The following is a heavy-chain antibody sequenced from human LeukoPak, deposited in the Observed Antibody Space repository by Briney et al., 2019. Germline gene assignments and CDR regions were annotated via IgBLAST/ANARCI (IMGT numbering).Heavy chain of an antibody. Sequence: ASVKVSCKASGYTFTSYYMHWVRQAPGQGLEWMGIINPSGGSTSYAQKFQGRVTMTRDTSTSTDYMELSSLRSEDTAVYYCARERGYCGGDCSGFDYWGQGTLVTVSS. J-gene: IGHJ4*02. V-gene: IGHV1-46*01. CDR2: INPSGGST. CDR3: ARERGYCGGDCSGFDY. CDR1: GYTFTSYY. D-gene: IGHD2-21*02.